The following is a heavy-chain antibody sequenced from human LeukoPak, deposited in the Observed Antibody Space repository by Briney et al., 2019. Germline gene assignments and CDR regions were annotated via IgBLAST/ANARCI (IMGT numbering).Heavy chain of an antibody. CDR2: ITGSGGHT. J-gene: IGHJ6*03. D-gene: IGHD2-21*02. V-gene: IGHV3-23*01. Sequence: GGSLRLSCEAYRFTFNNYALAWVRQSPGKGLEWVSGITGSGGHTYYAHSVKGRFTISRDNSKNTLYLQMYSLRAEDTAVYYCTKDLTDFHYYYTDVWGKGTTVIVSS. CDR3: TKDLTDFHYYYTDV. CDR1: RFTFNNYA.